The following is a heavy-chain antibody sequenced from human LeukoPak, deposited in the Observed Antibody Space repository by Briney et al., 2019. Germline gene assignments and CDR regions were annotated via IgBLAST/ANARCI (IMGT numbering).Heavy chain of an antibody. Sequence: GASVKVSCKASGYTFTGYYMHWVRQAPGQGLEWMGWINPNSGGTNYAQKFQGRVTITADESTSTAYMELSSLRSEDTAVYYCARDSLCGSGGSCYLLDYWGQGTLVTISS. J-gene: IGHJ4*02. CDR3: ARDSLCGSGGSCYLLDY. D-gene: IGHD2-15*01. V-gene: IGHV1-2*02. CDR2: INPNSGGT. CDR1: GYTFTGYY.